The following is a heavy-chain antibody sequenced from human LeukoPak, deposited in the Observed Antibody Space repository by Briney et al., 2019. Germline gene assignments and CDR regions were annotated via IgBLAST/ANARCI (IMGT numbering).Heavy chain of an antibody. J-gene: IGHJ3*02. CDR2: IRYDGSNK. CDR3: AKEKLRGYSYGRGAFDI. CDR1: GFTFSSYG. D-gene: IGHD5-18*01. Sequence: GGSLRLSCAASGFTFSSYGMHWVRQAPGKGLEWVAFIRYDGSNKYYADSVRGRFTISRDNSKNTLYLQMNSLRAEDTAVYYCAKEKLRGYSYGRGAFDIWGQGTMVTVSS. V-gene: IGHV3-30*02.